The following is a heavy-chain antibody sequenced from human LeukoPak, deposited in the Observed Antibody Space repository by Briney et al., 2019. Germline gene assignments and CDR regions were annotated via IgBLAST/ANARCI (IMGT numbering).Heavy chain of an antibody. D-gene: IGHD5-18*01. CDR3: ARSWIQLWLGDLTFDY. CDR1: GGSISSTSYY. J-gene: IGHJ4*02. CDR2: ISYSGST. V-gene: IGHV4-39*01. Sequence: SETLSLTCAVSGGSISSTSYYWTWIRQPPGKGLEWFVSISYSGSTYYNPSLKGRVTISVDTSKNQFSLKLTSVTAADTAVYYCARSWIQLWLGDLTFDYWGQGTLVTVSS.